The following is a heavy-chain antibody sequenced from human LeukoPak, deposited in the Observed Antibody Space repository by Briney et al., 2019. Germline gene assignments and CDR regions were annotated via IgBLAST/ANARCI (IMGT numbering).Heavy chain of an antibody. CDR3: AREADYGDYANFDY. CDR2: IYYSGST. D-gene: IGHD4-17*01. CDR1: GGSISSYY. V-gene: IGHV4-59*01. Sequence: KPSETLSLTCTVSGGSISSYYWSWIRQPPGRGLEWIGYIYYSGSTNYNPSLKSRVTTSVDTSKNQFSLKLSSVTAADTAVYYCAREADYGDYANFDYWGQGTLVTVSS. J-gene: IGHJ4*02.